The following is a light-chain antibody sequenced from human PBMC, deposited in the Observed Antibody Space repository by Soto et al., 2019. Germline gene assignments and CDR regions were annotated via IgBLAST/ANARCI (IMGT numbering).Light chain of an antibody. CDR2: GAS. CDR3: QQYNNWPLT. J-gene: IGKJ5*01. V-gene: IGKV3D-15*01. CDR1: QSVSSN. Sequence: IVLTQSPATLSVSPGERATLSCKASQSVSSNLAWHQQRTGQAPRLLIYGASTRATGVPARFSGGGSGTEFTLTITSLQSEDFAVYWCQQYNNWPLTLGPGTRLEIK.